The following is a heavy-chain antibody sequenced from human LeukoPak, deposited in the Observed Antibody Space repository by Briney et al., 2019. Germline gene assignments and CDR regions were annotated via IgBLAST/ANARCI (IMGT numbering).Heavy chain of an antibody. CDR1: GGSISIYY. CDR2: IYYSGST. D-gene: IGHD6-13*01. CDR3: ARDEGSSSWSQIAN. V-gene: IGHV4-59*01. J-gene: IGHJ4*02. Sequence: SETLSLTCTVCGGSISIYYWSWIRQPQGKGLEWIGYIYYSGSTNYNPSLKSRVTISVDTSKNQFSLKLNSVTTADTAVYYCARDEGSSSWSQIANWGQGTLVTVSS.